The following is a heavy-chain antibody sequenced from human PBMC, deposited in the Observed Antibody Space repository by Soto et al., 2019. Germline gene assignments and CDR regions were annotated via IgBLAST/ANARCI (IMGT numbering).Heavy chain of an antibody. V-gene: IGHV1-69*01. CDR1: GDTFKNCV. Sequence: QVQVVQSGVEVRRPGSSVKVSCKASGDTFKNCVISWVRQAPGQGLEWMGGIIPLFGTTDFAQWFQGSLTITTDESTTTAYMELSTLISEDTATYYCAAELGFGKLSVVWGQGTTVIVSS. CDR2: IIPLFGTT. CDR3: AAELGFGKLSVV. D-gene: IGHD3-10*01. J-gene: IGHJ6*02.